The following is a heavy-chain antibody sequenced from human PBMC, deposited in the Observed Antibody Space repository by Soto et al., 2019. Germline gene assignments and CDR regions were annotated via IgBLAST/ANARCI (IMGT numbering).Heavy chain of an antibody. V-gene: IGHV1-18*01. CDR1: GYTFITYG. CDR2: INPYSGNT. CDR3: AKNAVSGDYASHLDY. D-gene: IGHD4-17*01. J-gene: IGHJ4*02. Sequence: QIHLVQSGPEVRKPGASVKLSCKTSGYTFITYGLTWVRQAPGEGLEWMGWINPYSGNTAFAEKFQDRITVTTDTSTDTAYMELEDLDSDDTAMYYCAKNAVSGDYASHLDYWGQGTLVAVST.